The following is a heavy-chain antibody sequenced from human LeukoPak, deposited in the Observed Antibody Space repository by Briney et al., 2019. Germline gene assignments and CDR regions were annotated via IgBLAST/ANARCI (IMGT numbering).Heavy chain of an antibody. CDR1: GYTFTSYG. CDR3: ARGEYSSSSGVYYYYMDV. D-gene: IGHD6-6*01. CDR2: ISAYNGNT. V-gene: IGHV1-18*01. J-gene: IGHJ6*03. Sequence: GASVKVSCKASGYTFTSYGISWVRQAPGQGLEWMGWISAYNGNTNYAQKFQGRVTMTRDTSISTAYMELSRLRSDDTAVYYCARGEYSSSSGVYYYYMDVWGKGTTVTVSS.